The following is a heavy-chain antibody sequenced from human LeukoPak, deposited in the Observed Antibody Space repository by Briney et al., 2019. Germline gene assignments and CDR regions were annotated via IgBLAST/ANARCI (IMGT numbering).Heavy chain of an antibody. D-gene: IGHD1-26*01. J-gene: IGHJ3*02. V-gene: IGHV3-74*01. CDR3: ARSGRGGAFDI. CDR1: GFTFSSYW. Sequence: GGSLRLSCAASGFTFSSYWMHWGRRAPGKGLVWVSRINSAGSSTCYADSVKGRFTISGDNAKNTLYLQMNRLRAEDTAVYYCARSGRGGAFDIWGQGTMVTVSS. CDR2: INSAGSST.